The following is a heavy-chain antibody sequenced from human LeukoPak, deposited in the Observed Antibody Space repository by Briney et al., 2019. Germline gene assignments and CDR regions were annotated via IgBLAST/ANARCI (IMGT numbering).Heavy chain of an antibody. V-gene: IGHV3-23*01. Sequence: GGSLRLSCAASGFTFSSYAMSWVRQAPGKGLEWVSAISGSGGSTYYADSVKGRFTISRDNSKNTLYLQMNSLRAEDTVVYYCAKVFGTYYYDSSGYYPLDYWGQGTLVTVSS. CDR2: ISGSGGST. J-gene: IGHJ4*02. CDR1: GFTFSSYA. D-gene: IGHD3-22*01. CDR3: AKVFGTYYYDSSGYYPLDY.